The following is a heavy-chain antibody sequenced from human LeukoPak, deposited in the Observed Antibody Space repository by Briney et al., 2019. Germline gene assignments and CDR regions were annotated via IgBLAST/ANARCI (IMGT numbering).Heavy chain of an antibody. CDR3: ERQYSSSSDFDY. V-gene: IGHV4-34*01. CDR1: GGSFSGYY. D-gene: IGHD6-13*01. Sequence: KPSETLSLTCAVYGGSFSGYYWSWIRQPPGKGLEWIGEINHSGSTNYNPSLKSRVTISVDTSKNQFSLKLSSVTAADTAVYYCERQYSSSSDFDYWGQGTLVTVSS. CDR2: INHSGST. J-gene: IGHJ4*02.